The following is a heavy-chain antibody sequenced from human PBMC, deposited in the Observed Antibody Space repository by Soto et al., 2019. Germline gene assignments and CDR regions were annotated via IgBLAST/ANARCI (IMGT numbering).Heavy chain of an antibody. CDR2: IYYSGRT. V-gene: IGHV4-31*03. D-gene: IGHD5-12*01. CDR3: ARAAVDIVATRLFDY. Sequence: PSETLSLTCTVSGGSISSGGYYWSWSRQHPGKGLEWIGYIYYSGRTYYNPSLKSRGTISVDTSKNQFSLKLSSVTAADTAVYYCARAAVDIVATRLFDYWGQGTLVTVSS. CDR1: GGSISSGGYY. J-gene: IGHJ4*02.